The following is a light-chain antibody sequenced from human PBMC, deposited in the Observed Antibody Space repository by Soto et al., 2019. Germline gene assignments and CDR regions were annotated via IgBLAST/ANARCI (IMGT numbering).Light chain of an antibody. CDR1: SSDVGTYNL. CDR2: EVT. Sequence: QSVLTQPASVSGSPGQSITISCTGTSSDVGTYNLVSWYQQLPGKAPKLIIYEVTRRPSGVSNRFSGSKSGNTASLTISGLQAEDEADYYCCSYAGSSTPYVFGTGTKLTVL. J-gene: IGLJ1*01. CDR3: CSYAGSSTPYV. V-gene: IGLV2-23*02.